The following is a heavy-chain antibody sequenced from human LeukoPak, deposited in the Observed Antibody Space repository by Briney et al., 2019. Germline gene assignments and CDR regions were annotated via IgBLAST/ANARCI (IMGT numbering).Heavy chain of an antibody. D-gene: IGHD2-15*01. Sequence: PSGTLSLTCAVSGGSISSSNWWSWVRQPPGKGLEWIGEIYRSGSTNYNPSLKSRVTISVDKSKNQFSLKLSSVTAADTAVYYCARRCSGGSCSSGWFDPWGQGTLVTVSS. CDR3: ARRCSGGSCSSGWFDP. CDR1: GGSISSSNW. CDR2: IYRSGST. V-gene: IGHV4-4*02. J-gene: IGHJ5*02.